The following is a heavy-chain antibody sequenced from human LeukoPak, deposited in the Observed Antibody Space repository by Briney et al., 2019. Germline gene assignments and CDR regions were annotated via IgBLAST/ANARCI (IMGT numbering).Heavy chain of an antibody. CDR1: GGSFSGYY. Sequence: SETLSLTCAVSGGSFSGYYWSWIRQPPGKGLEWIGEINHSGSTNYNPSLKSRVAISVDTSKNQFSLKLTSVTAADTAVYYCARDLADSSGWYGDYWGQGTLVTVSS. D-gene: IGHD6-19*01. J-gene: IGHJ4*02. CDR2: INHSGST. V-gene: IGHV4-34*01. CDR3: ARDLADSSGWYGDY.